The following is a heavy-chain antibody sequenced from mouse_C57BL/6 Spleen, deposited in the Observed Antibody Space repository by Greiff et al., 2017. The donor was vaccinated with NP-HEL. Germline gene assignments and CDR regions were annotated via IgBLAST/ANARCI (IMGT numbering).Heavy chain of an antibody. CDR2: IYPGDGDT. D-gene: IGHD1-1*01. CDR3: ARWGYGSSYRYYFDY. V-gene: IGHV1-82*01. J-gene: IGHJ2*01. Sequence: QVQLKESGPELVKPGASVKISCKASGYAFSSSWMNWVKQRPGKGLEWIGRIYPGDGDTNYNGKFKGKATLTADKSSSTAYMQLSSLTSEDSAVYFCARWGYGSSYRYYFDYWGQGTTLTVSS. CDR1: GYAFSSSW.